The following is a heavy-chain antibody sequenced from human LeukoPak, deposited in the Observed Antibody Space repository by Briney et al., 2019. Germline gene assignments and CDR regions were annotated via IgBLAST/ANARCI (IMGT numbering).Heavy chain of an antibody. CDR2: INYSGTT. CDR1: GGSISSYY. D-gene: IGHD2-15*01. CDR3: ATGQYCSGNRCYSGTFDI. Sequence: PSETLSLTCTVSGGSISSYYWSWIRQPPGKGLEWIGYINYSGTTNYNPSLKSRVTMPVDTSKNQFSLKLTSVTAADTAVYYCATGQYCSGNRCYSGTFDIWGQGTMVSVSS. V-gene: IGHV4-59*01. J-gene: IGHJ3*02.